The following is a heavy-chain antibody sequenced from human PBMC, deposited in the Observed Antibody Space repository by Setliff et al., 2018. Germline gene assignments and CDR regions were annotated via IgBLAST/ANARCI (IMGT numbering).Heavy chain of an antibody. J-gene: IGHJ4*02. D-gene: IGHD1-26*01. Sequence: SETLSLTCTVSGGSISSGSYYWSWIRQPAGKGLEWIGHIYTSGSTNYNPSLKSRVTISVDTSRNQFSLKLSSVTAADTAMYFCARGRVDSGSYNDLGYFDYWGQGTLVTVSS. CDR2: IYTSGST. V-gene: IGHV4-61*09. CDR1: GGSISSGSYY. CDR3: ARGRVDSGSYNDLGYFDY.